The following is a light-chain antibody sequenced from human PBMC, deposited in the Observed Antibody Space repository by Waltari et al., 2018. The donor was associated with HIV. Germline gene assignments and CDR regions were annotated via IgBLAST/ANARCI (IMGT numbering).Light chain of an antibody. J-gene: IGKJ4*01. CDR1: QTVFFSADNRNY. CDR3: QQYYNEPLT. V-gene: IGKV4-1*01. CDR2: WAS. Sequence: DIVVTQSPDSLAVPLGERATIKCKSSQTVFFSADNRNYLSWYQKKPGQHPTLLIDWASTRKSGVPDRFTGGGSGTDFTLNIDNFQADDAAVYYCQQYYNEPLTFGGGTRIEI.